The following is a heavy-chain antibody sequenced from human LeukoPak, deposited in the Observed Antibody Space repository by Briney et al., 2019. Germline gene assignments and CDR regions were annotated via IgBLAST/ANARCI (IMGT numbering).Heavy chain of an antibody. V-gene: IGHV1-2*02. CDR2: INPNSGGT. CDR1: GYTFTGYY. CDR3: ARTARDGYNWGGFDY. D-gene: IGHD2-21*01. J-gene: IGHJ4*02. Sequence: ASVKVSCKASGYTFTGYYMHWVRQAPGQGLEWMGWINPNSGGTNYAQKFQGRVTMTRDTSISTAYMELSRLRSDDTAVYYCARTARDGYNWGGFDYWGQGTLDTVSS.